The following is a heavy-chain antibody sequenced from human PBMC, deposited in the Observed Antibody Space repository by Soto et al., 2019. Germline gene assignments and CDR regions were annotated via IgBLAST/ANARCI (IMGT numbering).Heavy chain of an antibody. J-gene: IGHJ4*02. Sequence: SVKVSCRASGFTFTSSAVQWVRQARGQRLEWIGWIVVGSGNTNYAQKFQERVTITRDMSTSTAYMELSSLRSEDTAVYYCAAYDSIAWKFDYWGQGTLVTVSS. CDR1: GFTFTSSA. D-gene: IGHD3-22*01. CDR2: IVVGSGNT. V-gene: IGHV1-58*01. CDR3: AAYDSIAWKFDY.